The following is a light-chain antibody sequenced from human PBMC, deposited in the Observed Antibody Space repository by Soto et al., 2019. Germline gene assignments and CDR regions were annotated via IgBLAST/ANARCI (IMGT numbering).Light chain of an antibody. V-gene: IGKV3-20*01. J-gene: IGKJ5*01. CDR2: DTS. CDR3: QQYGTSEII. Sequence: VFTQSPGTLSLSTGERATLSCRASQSLANSFIAWYQQKPGQAPRLLIYDTSSRASGIPDRFSGSGSGTDFTLTISRLETEDFAVFYCQQYGTSEIIFGQGTLRRL. CDR1: QSLANSF.